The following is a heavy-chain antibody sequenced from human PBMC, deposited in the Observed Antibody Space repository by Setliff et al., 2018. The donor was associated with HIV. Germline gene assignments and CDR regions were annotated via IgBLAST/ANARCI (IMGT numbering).Heavy chain of an antibody. V-gene: IGHV4-38-2*01. Sequence: SETLSLTCPVSGYSISSGYYWGWIRQPPGRGLEWIGAIHHSGNTYYNPSLKSRVTISVDTSKNLFSLKVNSVTAADTAVYYWARHDITLVRGLVWGQGTAVTV. CDR3: ARHDITLVRGLV. J-gene: IGHJ6*02. CDR1: GYSISSGYY. D-gene: IGHD3-10*01. CDR2: IHHSGNT.